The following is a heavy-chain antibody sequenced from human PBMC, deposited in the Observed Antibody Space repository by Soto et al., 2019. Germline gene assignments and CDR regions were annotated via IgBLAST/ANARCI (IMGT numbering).Heavy chain of an antibody. CDR2: ISNSGTTI. CDR3: ARDRACSGGSCYSDS. J-gene: IGHJ4*02. V-gene: IGHV3-11*01. CDR1: GFTFSDYY. D-gene: IGHD2-15*01. Sequence: PGGCLRLSCASSGFTFSDYYMSGIRKAPGKGLEWLSYISNSGTTIYYADSLKGRFTISRDNAKTSLYLQVNSLRAEDTAVYFCARDRACSGGSCYSDSWRQRTLVTVSS.